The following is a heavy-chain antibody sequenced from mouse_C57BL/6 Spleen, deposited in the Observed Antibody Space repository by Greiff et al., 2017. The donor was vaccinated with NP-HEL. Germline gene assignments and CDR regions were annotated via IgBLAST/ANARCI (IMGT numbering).Heavy chain of an antibody. Sequence: VKLVESGAELVKPGASVKISCKASGYAFSSYWMNWVKQRPGKGLEWIGQIYPGDGDTNYNGKFKGKATLTADKSSSTAYMQLSSLTSEDSAVYFCARAFYYGNIWFADWGQGTLVTVSA. J-gene: IGHJ3*01. V-gene: IGHV1-80*01. CDR1: GYAFSSYW. CDR2: IYPGDGDT. CDR3: ARAFYYGNIWFAD. D-gene: IGHD2-1*01.